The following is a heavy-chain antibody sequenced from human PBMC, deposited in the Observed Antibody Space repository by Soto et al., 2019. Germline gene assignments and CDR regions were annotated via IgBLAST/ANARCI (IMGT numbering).Heavy chain of an antibody. Sequence: ASVKVSCKASGYTFTSYGISWVRQAPGQGLEWMGWISAYNGNTNYAQKLQGRVTMTTDTSTSTAYMELNSLKTEDTAVYYCATSTVIRWIGYYYYGMDVWGQGTTVTVSS. J-gene: IGHJ6*02. CDR1: GYTFTSYG. CDR3: ATSTVIRWIGYYYYGMDV. V-gene: IGHV1-18*01. D-gene: IGHD4-17*01. CDR2: ISAYNGNT.